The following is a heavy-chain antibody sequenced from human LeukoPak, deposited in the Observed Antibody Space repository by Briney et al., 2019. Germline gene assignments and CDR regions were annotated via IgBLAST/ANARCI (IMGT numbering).Heavy chain of an antibody. V-gene: IGHV3-30*02. CDR2: IRYDGSNK. Sequence: GGSLRLSCAASGFTFSSYGMHWVRQAPGKGLEWVAFIRYDGSNKYYADSVKGRFTISRDNSKNTLYLQMNSLRAEDTAVYYCAKERDTAMVMTDYSGQGTLVTVSS. CDR1: GFTFSSYG. J-gene: IGHJ4*02. CDR3: AKERDTAMVMTDY. D-gene: IGHD5-18*01.